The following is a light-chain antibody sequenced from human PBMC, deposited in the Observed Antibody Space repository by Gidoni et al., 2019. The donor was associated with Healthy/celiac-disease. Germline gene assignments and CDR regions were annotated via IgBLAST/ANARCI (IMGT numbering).Light chain of an antibody. V-gene: IGKV1-9*01. Sequence: IQLTQSPSFLSASVGDRVTITCRASQGISSYLAWYQHKPGKAPKLLIYAASTLQSGVPSRFSGSGSGTEFTLTISSLQPEDFATYYCQQLNSYPLTFGQGTRLEIK. CDR1: QGISSY. J-gene: IGKJ5*01. CDR3: QQLNSYPLT. CDR2: AAS.